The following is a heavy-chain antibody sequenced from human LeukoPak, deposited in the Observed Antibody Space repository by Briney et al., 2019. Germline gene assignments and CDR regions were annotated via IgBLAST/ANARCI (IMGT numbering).Heavy chain of an antibody. J-gene: IGHJ5*02. CDR2: IYHSGST. D-gene: IGHD2-21*01. CDR3: ARGVANLLYNWFDP. Sequence: SETLSLTCAVSGGSISSGGYSWSWIRQPPGKGLEWIGYIYHSGSTYYNPSLKSRVTISVDRSKNQFSLKLSSVTAADTAVYYCARGVANLLYNWFDPWGQGTLVTVSS. V-gene: IGHV4-30-2*01. CDR1: GGSISSGGYS.